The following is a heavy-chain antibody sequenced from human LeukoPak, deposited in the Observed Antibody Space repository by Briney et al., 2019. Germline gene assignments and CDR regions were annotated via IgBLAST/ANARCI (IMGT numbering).Heavy chain of an antibody. CDR1: GFTFSSYS. CDR3: ARDGLGYCSSTSCYHGG. V-gene: IGHV3-21*01. D-gene: IGHD2-2*01. Sequence: PGGSLRLSCAASGFTFSSYSMNWVRQAPGKGLEWVSSISSSSSYIYYADSVKGRFTISRENAKNSLYLQMNSLRAEDTAVYYCARDGLGYCSSTSCYHGGWGQGTLVTVSS. J-gene: IGHJ4*02. CDR2: ISSSSSYI.